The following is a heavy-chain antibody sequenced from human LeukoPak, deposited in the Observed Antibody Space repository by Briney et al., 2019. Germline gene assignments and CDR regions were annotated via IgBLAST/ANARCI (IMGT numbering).Heavy chain of an antibody. V-gene: IGHV1-2*02. J-gene: IGHJ4*02. Sequence: ASVKVSCKASGYTFTGYYMHWVRQAPGQGLEWMGWINPNSGGTNYAQKFQGRVTMTRDTSISTAYIGLSRLRFDDTAVYYCARSDGGNNRRFDYWGQGTLVTVSS. D-gene: IGHD2-8*02. CDR1: GYTFTGYY. CDR3: ARSDGGNNRRFDY. CDR2: INPNSGGT.